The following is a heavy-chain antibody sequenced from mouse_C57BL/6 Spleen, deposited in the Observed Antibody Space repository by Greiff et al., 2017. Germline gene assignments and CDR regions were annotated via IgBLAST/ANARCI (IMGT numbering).Heavy chain of an antibody. Sequence: VMLVESGPGLVAPSQSLYITCTVSGFSLTSSGVSWVRQPPGKGLEWLGVIWGDGGTNYNSALISGPCISKDNSKSQVFLKLNSLQTDDTATYYCAKHGSSMDYWGQGTSVTVSA. CDR1: GFSLTSSG. D-gene: IGHD1-1*01. J-gene: IGHJ4*01. V-gene: IGHV2-3*01. CDR3: AKHGSSMDY. CDR2: IWGDGGT.